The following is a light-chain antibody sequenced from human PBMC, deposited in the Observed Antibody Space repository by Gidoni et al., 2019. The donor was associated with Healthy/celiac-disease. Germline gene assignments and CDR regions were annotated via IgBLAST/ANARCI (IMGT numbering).Light chain of an antibody. CDR1: SSDVGGYNY. Sequence: QAALTQPASVAGAPGQSITISCTGTSSDVGGYNYVSWYQQYQGKAPKLMMYEVSTRPSGVSNRFSGSKSGTTASLTISGLQAEYAAVYYCSSYTSTSKVFGGGTKLPVL. CDR3: SSYTSTSKV. CDR2: EVS. V-gene: IGLV2-14*01. J-gene: IGLJ2*01.